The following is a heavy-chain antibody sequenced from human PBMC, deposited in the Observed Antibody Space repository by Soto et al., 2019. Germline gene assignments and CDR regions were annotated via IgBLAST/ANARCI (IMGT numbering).Heavy chain of an antibody. V-gene: IGHV3-23*01. Sequence: EVQILESGGGLVQPGGSLRLSCAASGFTFDSCAMSWVRQAPGKGLEWILGISGSGGSTYYADSVKGRFTISRDNSKNTLYLQMNSLRPEDTGLYYCAKDKVYSNYEHYFDYWGQGTLVTVSS. CDR3: AKDKVYSNYEHYFDY. J-gene: IGHJ4*02. CDR2: ISGSGGST. CDR1: GFTFDSCA. D-gene: IGHD4-4*01.